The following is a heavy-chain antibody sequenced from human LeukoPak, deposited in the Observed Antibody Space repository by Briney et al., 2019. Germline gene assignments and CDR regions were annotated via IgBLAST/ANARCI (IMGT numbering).Heavy chain of an antibody. J-gene: IGHJ4*02. CDR2: IYHSGST. CDR3: ARAPDCSSTSCYFDY. CDR1: GGSISSHY. V-gene: IGHV4-59*11. D-gene: IGHD2-2*01. Sequence: SETLSLTCTVSGGSISSHYWSWIRQPPGKGLEWIGYIYHSGSTYYNPSLKSRVTISVDRSKNQFSLKLSSVTAADTAVYYCARAPDCSSTSCYFDYWGQGTLVAVSS.